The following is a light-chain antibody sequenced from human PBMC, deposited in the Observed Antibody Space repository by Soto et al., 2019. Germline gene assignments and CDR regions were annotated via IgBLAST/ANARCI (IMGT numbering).Light chain of an antibody. V-gene: IGKV3-20*01. Sequence: EIVLTQSPGTLSLSPGERATLSCRASQSVSSSYLAWYQQRPGQAPRLLFHGVSNRATGIPDRFSGSGSETDFTLIISSLEPEDFAVYYCQQYGLTFGQGTKVEIK. CDR3: QQYGLT. CDR2: GVS. J-gene: IGKJ1*01. CDR1: QSVSSSY.